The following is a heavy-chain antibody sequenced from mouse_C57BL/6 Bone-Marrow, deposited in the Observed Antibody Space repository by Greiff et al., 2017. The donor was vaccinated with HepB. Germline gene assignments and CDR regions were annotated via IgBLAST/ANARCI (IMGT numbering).Heavy chain of an antibody. D-gene: IGHD1-1*01. V-gene: IGHV1-82*01. CDR2: IYPGDGDT. J-gene: IGHJ3*01. Sequence: QVQLQQSGPELVKPGASVKISCKASGYAFSSSWMNWVKQRPGKGLEWIGRIYPGDGDTNYNGKFKGKATLTADKSSSTAYMQLSSLTSEDSAVYFCARLVAKGFAYWGQGTLVTVSA. CDR1: GYAFSSSW. CDR3: ARLVAKGFAY.